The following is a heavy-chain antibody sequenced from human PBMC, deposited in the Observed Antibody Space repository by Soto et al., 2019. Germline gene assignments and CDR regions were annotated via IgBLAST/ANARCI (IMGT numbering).Heavy chain of an antibody. CDR1: GGSMSSYY. J-gene: IGHJ5*02. V-gene: IGHV4-59*01. CDR3: ARYSITMTKNWFDP. D-gene: IGHD3-22*01. Sequence: SETLSLTCTVSGGSMSSYYWSWIRQPPGKGLEWIGYIYYSGSTNYNPSLKSRVTISVDTSKNQFSLKLSSVTAADTAVYYCARYSITMTKNWFDPWGQGTLVTVSS. CDR2: IYYSGST.